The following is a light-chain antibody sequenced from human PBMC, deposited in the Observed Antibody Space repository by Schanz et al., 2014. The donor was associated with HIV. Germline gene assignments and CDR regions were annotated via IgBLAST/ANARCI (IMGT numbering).Light chain of an antibody. J-gene: IGLJ7*01. CDR1: SSNIGSNT. Sequence: QSVLTQPPSASGTPGQRVTISCSGSSSNIGSNTVNWYQQFPGTAPKLLIYSDNQRPSGVPDRFSGSKSGTSASLAISGLQSEDEADYYCAAWDDSLNGVVFGGGPQLTVL. CDR2: SDN. CDR3: AAWDDSLNGVV. V-gene: IGLV1-44*01.